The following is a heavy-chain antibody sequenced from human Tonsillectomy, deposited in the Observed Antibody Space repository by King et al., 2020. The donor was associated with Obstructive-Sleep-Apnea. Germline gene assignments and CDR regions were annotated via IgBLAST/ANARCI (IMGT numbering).Heavy chain of an antibody. CDR1: GFSLSSSGVG. CDR2: IYWDDDK. V-gene: IGHV2-5*02. J-gene: IGHJ6*02. CDR3: AHSRFSSSLWGMDV. Sequence: ITLKESGPTLVKPTQTLTLTCTFSGFSLSSSGVGVGWIRQPPGKALEWLALIYWDDDKRYSPSLKSRGTITKDTSKNQVVLTMTNMDTLDTATYYCAHSRFSSSLWGMDVWGQGTTVTVSS. D-gene: IGHD6-13*01.